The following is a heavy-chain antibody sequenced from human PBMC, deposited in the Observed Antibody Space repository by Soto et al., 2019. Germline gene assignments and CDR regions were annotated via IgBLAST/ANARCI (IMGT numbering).Heavy chain of an antibody. CDR1: GFTFSSYA. D-gene: IGHD2-2*01. V-gene: IGHV3-21*01. J-gene: IGHJ6*02. CDR2: ISSSSSYI. Sequence: GGSLRLSCAASGFTFSSYAMSWVRQAPGKGLEWVSSISSSSSYIYYADSVKGRFTISRDNAKNSLYLQMNSLRAEDTAVYYCARVTPAGTYYYYGMDVWGQGTTVTVSS. CDR3: ARVTPAGTYYYYGMDV.